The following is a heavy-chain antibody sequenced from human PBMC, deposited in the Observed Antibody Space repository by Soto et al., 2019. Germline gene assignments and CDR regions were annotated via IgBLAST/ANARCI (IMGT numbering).Heavy chain of an antibody. Sequence: ASVKVSCKASGYTFTSYGISWVRQAPGQGLEWMGWINPNSGGTNYAQKFQGRVTMTRDTSISTAYMELSRLRSDDTAVYYCARVVATSPTTPFYYYYGMDVWGQGTTVTVSS. V-gene: IGHV1-2*02. J-gene: IGHJ6*02. CDR1: GYTFTSYG. D-gene: IGHD5-12*01. CDR2: INPNSGGT. CDR3: ARVVATSPTTPFYYYYGMDV.